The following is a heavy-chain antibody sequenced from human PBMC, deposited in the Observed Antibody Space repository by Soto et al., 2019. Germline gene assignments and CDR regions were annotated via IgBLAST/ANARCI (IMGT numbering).Heavy chain of an antibody. CDR3: ARTSGDYGLSKYFQH. J-gene: IGHJ1*01. Sequence: QVQLQESGPGLVEPSQTLSLIWTVSGGSIRSGDYYWSWIRQPPGKGLEWIGYIYYSGTTFHNPSLKSRVSISVDTSKNLFSLKLSSVTAADTAVYYCARTSGDYGLSKYFQHWGQGTLVTVSS. V-gene: IGHV4-31*02. CDR2: IYYSGTT. D-gene: IGHD4-17*01. CDR1: GGSIRSGDYY.